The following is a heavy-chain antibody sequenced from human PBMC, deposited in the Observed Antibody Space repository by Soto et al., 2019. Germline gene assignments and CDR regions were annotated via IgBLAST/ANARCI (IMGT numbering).Heavy chain of an antibody. J-gene: IGHJ6*02. V-gene: IGHV1-2*04. D-gene: IGHD3-3*01. CDR2: INPNSGGT. CDR1: GYTFTGYY. CDR3: ARDRDFWSGSNGMDV. Sequence: QVQLVQSEAEVKKPGASVKVSCKASGYTFTGYYMHWVRQAPGQGLEWMGWINPNSGGTNYAQKFQGWVTMTRDTSISTAYMELSRLRSDDTAVYYCARDRDFWSGSNGMDVWGQGTTVTVSS.